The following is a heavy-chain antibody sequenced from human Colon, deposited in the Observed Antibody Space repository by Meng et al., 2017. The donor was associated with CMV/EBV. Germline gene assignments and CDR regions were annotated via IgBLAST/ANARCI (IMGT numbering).Heavy chain of an antibody. J-gene: IGHJ4*02. CDR3: ARSGVVPGAVGY. V-gene: IGHV3-21*01. D-gene: IGHD2-2*01. CDR1: GFTFSSYT. CDR2: ITISSNHI. Sequence: GGSLRLSCAASGFTFSSYTMNWVRQAPGKGLEWVSSITISSNHIYYADSVKVRFTISKDNAKNSLYLQMNSLRHEDTALCYCARSGVVPGAVGYWGQGTLVTVSS.